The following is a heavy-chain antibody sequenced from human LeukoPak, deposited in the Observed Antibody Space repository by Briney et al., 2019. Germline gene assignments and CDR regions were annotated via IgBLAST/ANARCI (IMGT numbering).Heavy chain of an antibody. CDR3: ARDSGIAVAGTAANDAFDI. CDR2: IKQDGSEK. V-gene: IGHV3-7*01. CDR1: GFTFSSYW. Sequence: GGSLRLSCAASGFTFSSYWMGWVRQAPGKGLEWVANIKQDGSEKYYVDSVKGRFTISRDNAKNSLYLQMNSLRAEDTAVYYCARDSGIAVAGTAANDAFDIWGQGTMVTVSS. D-gene: IGHD6-19*01. J-gene: IGHJ3*02.